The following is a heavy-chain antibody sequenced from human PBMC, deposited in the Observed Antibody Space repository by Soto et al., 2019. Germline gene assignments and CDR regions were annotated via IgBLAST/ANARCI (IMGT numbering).Heavy chain of an antibody. Sequence: ASVKVCCKASGYTFTRYYLHWVRQAPGQGLEWMGIINPSAGGTTYAQKFQGRVNMTRDTSTSTVYMELSSLRSEDTAVYYCARVRNFGGDGYSTPDFAYWGQGTLVTVSS. V-gene: IGHV1-46*01. CDR2: INPSAGGT. CDR1: GYTFTRYY. D-gene: IGHD2-21*02. CDR3: ARVRNFGGDGYSTPDFAY. J-gene: IGHJ4*02.